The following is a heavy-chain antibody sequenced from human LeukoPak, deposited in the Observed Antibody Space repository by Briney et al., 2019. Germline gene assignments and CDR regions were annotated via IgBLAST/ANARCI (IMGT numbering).Heavy chain of an antibody. Sequence: ASVKVSCKASGYTFTSYGISWVRQAPGQGLEWMGWISAYNGNTNYAQKLQGRVTMTTDTSTSTAYMELRSLRSDDTAVYYCARLLELDHYYYYYGMDVWGQGTTVTVSS. V-gene: IGHV1-18*01. CDR1: GYTFTSYG. CDR3: ARLLELDHYYYYYGMDV. J-gene: IGHJ6*02. CDR2: ISAYNGNT. D-gene: IGHD1-1*01.